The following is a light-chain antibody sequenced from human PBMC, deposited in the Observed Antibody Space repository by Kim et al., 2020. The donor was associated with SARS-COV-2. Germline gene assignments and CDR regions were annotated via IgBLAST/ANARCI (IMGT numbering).Light chain of an antibody. Sequence: PGRAPILVLYRDKERPSWIPERFSGSRSGTTVTLTISRVQAEDEADYFCQSADISGTSWIFGGGTQLTVL. V-gene: IGLV3-25*03. CDR2: RDK. CDR3: QSADISGTSWI. J-gene: IGLJ2*01.